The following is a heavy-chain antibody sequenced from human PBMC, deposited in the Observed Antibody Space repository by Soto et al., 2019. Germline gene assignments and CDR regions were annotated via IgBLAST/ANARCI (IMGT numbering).Heavy chain of an antibody. J-gene: IGHJ3*02. Sequence: SVKVSCKASGGTFSSYAISWVRQAPGQGLEWMGGIIPIFGTANYAQKFQGRVTITADESTSTAYMELSSLRSEDTAVYYCARLPQYCGGDCYSGAFDIWGQGTMVTVS. D-gene: IGHD2-21*02. CDR3: ARLPQYCGGDCYSGAFDI. CDR2: IIPIFGTA. V-gene: IGHV1-69*13. CDR1: GGTFSSYA.